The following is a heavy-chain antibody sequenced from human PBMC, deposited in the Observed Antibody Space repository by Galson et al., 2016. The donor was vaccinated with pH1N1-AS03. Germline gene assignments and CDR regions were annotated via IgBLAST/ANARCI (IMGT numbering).Heavy chain of an antibody. D-gene: IGHD3-3*01. CDR2: ISTYTGET. V-gene: IGHV1-18*01. CDR1: GYTFTHFG. J-gene: IGHJ5*02. Sequence: SVKVSCKASGYTFTHFGISWVRQAPGQGLECLGWISTYTGETNYAQKFQGRVTMTTDTSTNTVYMELRTLTSDDTALYYCARGTISGVDLQGRFDAWGQGTLVTVSS. CDR3: ARGTISGVDLQGRFDA.